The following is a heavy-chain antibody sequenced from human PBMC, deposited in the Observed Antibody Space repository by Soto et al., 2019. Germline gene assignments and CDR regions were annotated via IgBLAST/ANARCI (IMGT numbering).Heavy chain of an antibody. Sequence: QVQLVESGGGVVQPGRSLRLSCAASGFTFSSYGMHWVRQAPGKGLEWVAVISYDGSNKYYADSVKGRFTISRDNSKNTLYLQMNSLRAEDTAVYYCAKEPRSDYDFWSGYGDAFDIWGQGTMVTVSS. CDR3: AKEPRSDYDFWSGYGDAFDI. J-gene: IGHJ3*02. CDR1: GFTFSSYG. CDR2: ISYDGSNK. V-gene: IGHV3-30*18. D-gene: IGHD3-3*01.